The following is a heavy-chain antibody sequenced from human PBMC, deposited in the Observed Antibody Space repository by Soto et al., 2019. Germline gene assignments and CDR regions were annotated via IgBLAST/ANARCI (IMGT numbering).Heavy chain of an antibody. CDR3: ARDRGTVGTMVYANSYYYYGMDV. Sequence: QVQLVQSGAEVKKPGSSVTVSCKASGGTFSSYAISWVRQAPGQGLEWMGGIIPIFGTANYAQKFQGRVTITADESTSTADMELSSLRSEDTAVYYCARDRGTVGTMVYANSYYYYGMDVWGQGTTVTVSS. V-gene: IGHV1-69*01. CDR1: GGTFSSYA. CDR2: IIPIFGTA. J-gene: IGHJ6*02. D-gene: IGHD2-8*01.